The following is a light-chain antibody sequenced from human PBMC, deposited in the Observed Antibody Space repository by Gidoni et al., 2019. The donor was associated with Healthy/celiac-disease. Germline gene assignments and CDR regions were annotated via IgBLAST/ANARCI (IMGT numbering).Light chain of an antibody. Sequence: DIVMTQSPDSRAVSLGERATINGKSSQSVLYSSNNKNYLAWYQQKPGQPPKLLIYWASTRESGVPDRFSGSGSGTDFTLPISSLQAEDVAVYYCQQYYSTPQTFGQGTKVEIK. CDR2: WAS. CDR1: QSVLYSSNNKNY. V-gene: IGKV4-1*01. J-gene: IGKJ1*01. CDR3: QQYYSTPQT.